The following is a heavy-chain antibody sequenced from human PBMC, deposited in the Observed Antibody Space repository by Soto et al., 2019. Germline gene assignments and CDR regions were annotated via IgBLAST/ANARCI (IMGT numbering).Heavy chain of an antibody. CDR3: ARARGRYPMAY. CDR1: GYTFTSYG. J-gene: IGHJ4*02. Sequence: QVQLVQSGAEVKKPGASVKVSCKASGYTFTSYGISWVRQAPGQGLEWMGWISANNGNTNYAQKLQGRVTMTTDTSTGKAERERRSVGVDDAAVCSCARARGRYPMAYWGQGTLVTVPS. CDR2: ISANNGNT. V-gene: IGHV1-18*01. D-gene: IGHD3-10*01.